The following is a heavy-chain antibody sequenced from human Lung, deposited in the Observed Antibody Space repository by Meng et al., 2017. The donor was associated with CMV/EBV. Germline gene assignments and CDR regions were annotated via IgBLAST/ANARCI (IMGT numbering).Heavy chain of an antibody. V-gene: IGHV1-18*01. Sequence: QVWLVHSGAELQKPGASVKVSRKASGYTFGIFGITWVRQAPGQGLEWVGWISAENSNTNYAQKFQGRVTLTTDASTKTAYMDPRGLRSDDSAVYYCARAGAAVTTHFDFWGRGTLVTVSS. J-gene: IGHJ4*02. CDR2: ISAENSNT. CDR3: ARAGAAVTTHFDF. D-gene: IGHD4-17*01. CDR1: GYTFGIFG.